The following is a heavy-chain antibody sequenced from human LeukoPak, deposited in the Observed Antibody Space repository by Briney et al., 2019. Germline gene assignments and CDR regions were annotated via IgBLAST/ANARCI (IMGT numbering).Heavy chain of an antibody. D-gene: IGHD3-9*01. J-gene: IGHJ5*02. Sequence: ASVKVSCKASGYTFTGYYMHWVRQAPGQGLEWMGWINPSSGGTNYAQKFQGRVTMTRDTSISTAYMELSRLRSDDTAVYYCAREGGHDILTVNNWFDPWGQGTLVTVSS. CDR2: INPSSGGT. CDR1: GYTFTGYY. V-gene: IGHV1-2*02. CDR3: AREGGHDILTVNNWFDP.